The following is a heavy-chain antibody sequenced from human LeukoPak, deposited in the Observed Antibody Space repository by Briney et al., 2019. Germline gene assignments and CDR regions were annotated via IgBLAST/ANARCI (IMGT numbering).Heavy chain of an antibody. Sequence: ASVKVSCKASGYTFTSYGISWVRQAPGQGLEWMGWISAYNGNTNYAQKLQGRVTMITDTSTSIAYMELRSLRSDDTAVYYCARDFLRYCSGGSCYAGYWGQGTLVTVSS. J-gene: IGHJ4*02. V-gene: IGHV1-18*01. D-gene: IGHD2-15*01. CDR1: GYTFTSYG. CDR3: ARDFLRYCSGGSCYAGY. CDR2: ISAYNGNT.